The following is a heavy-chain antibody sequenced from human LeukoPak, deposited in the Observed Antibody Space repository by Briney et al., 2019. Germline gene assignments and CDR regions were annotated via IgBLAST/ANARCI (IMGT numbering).Heavy chain of an antibody. CDR1: GFSFSDAW. CDR2: IESKTDGGTT. V-gene: IGHV3-15*04. CDR3: TTYGSGRKFDY. J-gene: IGHJ4*02. D-gene: IGHD3-10*01. Sequence: TGGSHRLSCAASGFSFSDAWMSWVRQIPGKGLEWVGRIESKTDGGTTDYAAPVKGRFTISRDDSTNTLYLQMNSLKSEDTAVYYCTTYGSGRKFDYWGQGILVTVSS.